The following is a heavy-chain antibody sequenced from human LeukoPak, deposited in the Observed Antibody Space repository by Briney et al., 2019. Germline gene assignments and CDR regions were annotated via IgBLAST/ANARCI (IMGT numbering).Heavy chain of an antibody. Sequence: GGSLRLSCAASGFTFDDYAMHWVRQAPGKGLEWVSGISWNSGSIGYADSVKGRFTISRDNAKNSLYLQMNSLRAEDTALYYCARALDGYSDWGQGTLVTVSS. CDR1: GFTFDDYA. CDR2: ISWNSGSI. CDR3: ARALDGYSD. V-gene: IGHV3-9*01. J-gene: IGHJ4*02. D-gene: IGHD5-24*01.